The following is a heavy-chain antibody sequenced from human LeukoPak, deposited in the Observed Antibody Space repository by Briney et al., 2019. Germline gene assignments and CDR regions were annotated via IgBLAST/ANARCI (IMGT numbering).Heavy chain of an antibody. J-gene: IGHJ4*02. Sequence: GASVKVSCKASGYTFTNNGINWVRQAAGQGPEWMGWIDPNSGSPGYAQKFQGRVTMTRNTSISTAYMELSSLRSEDTAVYYCARDGFGESIDYWGQGTLVTVSS. CDR3: ARDGFGESIDY. V-gene: IGHV1-8*01. CDR1: GYTFTNNG. CDR2: IDPNSGSP. D-gene: IGHD3-10*01.